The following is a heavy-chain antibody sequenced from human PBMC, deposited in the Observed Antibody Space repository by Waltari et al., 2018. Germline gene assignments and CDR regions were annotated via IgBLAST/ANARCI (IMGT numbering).Heavy chain of an antibody. Sequence: EVQLVESGGGVVRPGGSLRLSCAASGFTFDDYGMSWVRHAPGKGLEWVSGINWNGGSTGYADAVKGRFTISRDNAKNSLYLQMNSLRAEDTALYYCARVSSSGWPNYYFDYWGQGTLVTVSS. CDR1: GFTFDDYG. CDR2: INWNGGST. D-gene: IGHD6-19*01. CDR3: ARVSSSGWPNYYFDY. J-gene: IGHJ4*02. V-gene: IGHV3-20*04.